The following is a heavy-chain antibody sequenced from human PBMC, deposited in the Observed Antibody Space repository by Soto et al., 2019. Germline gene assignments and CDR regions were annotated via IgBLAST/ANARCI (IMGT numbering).Heavy chain of an antibody. D-gene: IGHD3-22*01. CDR2: IHFSGSV. CDR1: GGSISGDYYH. J-gene: IGHJ6*02. CDR3: AREDDGGDRDYDGLDV. Sequence: QVQLQQSGPGLVKPSQTLSLTCTVSGGSISGDYYHWTWIRQSPGKGLEWIGYIHFSGSVLYNPSFKSRPTISVDTSKNQFSLHLRSVTAADTAVYFCAREDDGGDRDYDGLDVWGQGTTVTVSS. V-gene: IGHV4-30-4*08.